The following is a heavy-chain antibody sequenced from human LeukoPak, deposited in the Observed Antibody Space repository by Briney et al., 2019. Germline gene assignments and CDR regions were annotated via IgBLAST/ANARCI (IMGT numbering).Heavy chain of an antibody. V-gene: IGHV1-69*04. CDR1: GGTFSSYA. CDR3: ARTNSGYDGGDY. J-gene: IGHJ4*02. CDR2: IIPILGIA. Sequence: SVKVSCKASGGTFSSYAISWVRQAPGQGLEWMGRIIPILGIANYAQKFQGRVTITADKSTSTAYVELSSLRSEDTAVYYCARTNSGYDGGDYWGQGTLVTVSS. D-gene: IGHD5-12*01.